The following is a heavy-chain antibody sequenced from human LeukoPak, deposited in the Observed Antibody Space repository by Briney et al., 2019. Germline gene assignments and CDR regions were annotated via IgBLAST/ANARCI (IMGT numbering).Heavy chain of an antibody. CDR2: INPNSGGT. CDR3: ARVRGGGSTLAP. CDR1: GDTFTDYD. Sequence: GASVKVSFMSSGDTFTDYDMHWVRQAPGQGLDGMGWINPNSGGTNYAQKFQGRVTMTRDTSISTAYMELSRLRSDDTAVYYCARVRGGGSTLAPWGQGTLVTVSS. V-gene: IGHV1-2*02. J-gene: IGHJ4*02. D-gene: IGHD6-13*01.